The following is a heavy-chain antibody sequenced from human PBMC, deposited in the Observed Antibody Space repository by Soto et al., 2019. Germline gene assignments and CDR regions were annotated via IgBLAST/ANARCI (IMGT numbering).Heavy chain of an antibody. CDR3: AKLGSSSWSPHYYFDY. D-gene: IGHD2-2*01. CDR1: GFTFYNYA. J-gene: IGHJ4*02. CDR2: ITGSGSDT. Sequence: GGSLRLSCAASGFTFYNYAMGWVRQAPGKGLEWVSAITGSGSDTYYVDSVKGRFTISRNNSENTLYLQMNSLRAEDTAIYYCAKLGSSSWSPHYYFDYWGQGTLVTVSS. V-gene: IGHV3-23*01.